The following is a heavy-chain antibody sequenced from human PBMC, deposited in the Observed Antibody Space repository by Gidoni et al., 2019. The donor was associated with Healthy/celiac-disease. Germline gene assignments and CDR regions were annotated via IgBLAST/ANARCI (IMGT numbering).Heavy chain of an antibody. Sequence: IGFIYYSGNTNNNPSLKSRVTILVDTSKNQFSLKLNSVTAADTAVYYCARHQWELLVSAFDMWGQGTMVTVSS. CDR2: IYYSGNT. CDR3: ARHQWELLVSAFDM. D-gene: IGHD1-26*01. V-gene: IGHV4-59*08. J-gene: IGHJ3*02.